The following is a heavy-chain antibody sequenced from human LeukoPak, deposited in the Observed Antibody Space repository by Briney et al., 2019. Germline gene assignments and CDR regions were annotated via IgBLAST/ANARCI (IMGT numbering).Heavy chain of an antibody. CDR2: ISWNSGTI. CDR1: GFTFDDYA. CDR3: AKDSGSRSFYFDF. Sequence: GGSLRLSCAASGFTFDDYAMHWVRQAPGKGLERGSGISWNSGTIAYADSVKGRFTISRDNAKNYLYLQMNSLRAEDTALYYCAKDSGSRSFYFDFWGQGTLVTVSS. D-gene: IGHD1-26*01. V-gene: IGHV3-9*01. J-gene: IGHJ4*02.